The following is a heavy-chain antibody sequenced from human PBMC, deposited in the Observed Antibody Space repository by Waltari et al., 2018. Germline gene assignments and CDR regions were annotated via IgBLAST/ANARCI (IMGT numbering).Heavy chain of an antibody. CDR1: GYRFTRYW. CDR2: IYPAAPDS. Sequence: EVQLVQSGAEVKKPGESLKISCQGSGYRFTRYWIGWVRQMPGKGLEWMVIIYPAAPDSHYSPSFQGQFTISADKSISTAYLQWSSLKASDTAIYYCARSEYSVSWGYYYYHMDVWGKGTTVTVSS. V-gene: IGHV5-51*01. D-gene: IGHD6-6*01. CDR3: ARSEYSVSWGYYYYHMDV. J-gene: IGHJ6*03.